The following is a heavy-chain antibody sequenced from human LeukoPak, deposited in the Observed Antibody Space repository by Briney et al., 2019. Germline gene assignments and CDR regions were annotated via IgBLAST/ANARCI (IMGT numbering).Heavy chain of an antibody. V-gene: IGHV4-59*12. CDR1: GGFISSYY. Sequence: PSETLSPTCTVSGGFISSYYWSWIRQPPGKGLEWIGSSYYSGSTYYNPSLKSRVTISVDTSKNQFSLKLSSVTAADTAVYYCARAAYYDSRIDYWGQGTLVTVSS. J-gene: IGHJ4*02. D-gene: IGHD3-22*01. CDR3: ARAAYYDSRIDY. CDR2: SYYSGST.